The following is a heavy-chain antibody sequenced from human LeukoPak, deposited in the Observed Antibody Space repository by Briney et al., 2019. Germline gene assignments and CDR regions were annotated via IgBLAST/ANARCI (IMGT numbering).Heavy chain of an antibody. J-gene: IGHJ4*02. CDR1: GLTFSPYS. D-gene: IGHD2-21*02. CDR2: ISGSGNII. V-gene: IGHV3-48*04. Sequence: PGGSLRLSCAASGLTFSPYSMNWVRQAPGKGLEWISYISGSGNIIYYADSVKGRFTISSDNTKNSLYLQMNSLRAEDTAVYYCASMTTYCGGDCYFFDYWGQGTLVTVSS. CDR3: ASMTTYCGGDCYFFDY.